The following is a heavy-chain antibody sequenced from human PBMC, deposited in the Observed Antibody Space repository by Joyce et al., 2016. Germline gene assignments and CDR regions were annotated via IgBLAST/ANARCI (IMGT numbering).Heavy chain of an antibody. V-gene: IGHV4-34*01. CDR3: ARARRGIILARGEMGEYLQH. CDR1: GGSLSGYY. CDR2: VNDRGRS. J-gene: IGHJ1*01. Sequence: QVQLQEWGAGLLKPSETLSLTCAVYGGSLSGYYWSWIRQAPGMGLEWIGEVNDRGRSNYNPSLKSGATTSMDTSKNQFSLRLTTVTAADTAVYFCARARRGIILARGEMGEYLQHWGRGTVVIVSS. D-gene: IGHD3-10*01.